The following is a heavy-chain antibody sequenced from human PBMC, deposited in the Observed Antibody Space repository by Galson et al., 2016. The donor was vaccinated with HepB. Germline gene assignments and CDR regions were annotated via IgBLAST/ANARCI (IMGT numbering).Heavy chain of an antibody. CDR2: IKPSGGNT. V-gene: IGHV1-46*02. CDR1: GYTFNTYN. D-gene: IGHD1-14*01. CDR3: ARELDHSFYFDY. J-gene: IGHJ4*02. Sequence: SVKVSCKASGYTFNTYNMHWVRQAPGQGLEWMGIIKPSGGNTIYAQKFQDRITMTRETSTSTVYMELISLRSEDTAVYYCARELDHSFYFDYWGQGTLLTVSS.